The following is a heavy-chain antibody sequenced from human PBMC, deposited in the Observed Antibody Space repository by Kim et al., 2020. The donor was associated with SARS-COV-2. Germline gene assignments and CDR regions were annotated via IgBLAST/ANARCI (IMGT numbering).Heavy chain of an antibody. D-gene: IGHD2-2*01. V-gene: IGHV3-30*18. J-gene: IGHJ4*02. CDR1: GFTFSSYG. CDR3: AKDLEKGYCSSTSCSYFDY. Sequence: GGSLRLSCAASGFTFSSYGMHRVRQAPGKGLEGVAVISYDGSNKYYADSVKGRFTISRDNSKNTLYLQMNSLRAEDTAVYYCAKDLEKGYCSSTSCSYFDYWGQGTLVTVYS. CDR2: ISYDGSNK.